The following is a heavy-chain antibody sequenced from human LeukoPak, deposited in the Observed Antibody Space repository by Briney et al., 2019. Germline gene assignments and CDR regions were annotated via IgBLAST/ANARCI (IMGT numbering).Heavy chain of an antibody. J-gene: IGHJ6*02. CDR3: ARVGRRFLEWSLDV. CDR2: IIPIFGIA. Sequence: SVKVSCKASGGTFSSYAISWVRPAPGQGLEWMGRIIPIFGIANYAQKFQGRVTITADKSTSTAYMELSSLRSEDTAVYYCARVGRRFLEWSLDVWGQGTTVTVSS. CDR1: GGTFSSYA. D-gene: IGHD3-3*01. V-gene: IGHV1-69*04.